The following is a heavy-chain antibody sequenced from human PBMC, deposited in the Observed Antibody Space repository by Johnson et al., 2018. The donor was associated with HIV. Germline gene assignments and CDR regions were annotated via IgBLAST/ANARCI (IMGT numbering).Heavy chain of an antibody. J-gene: IGHJ3*02. CDR3: ARGRIRQAYSGNYDDAFDI. D-gene: IGHD1-26*01. CDR1: GFTFDDYG. V-gene: IGHV3-20*04. CDR2: INWNGGST. Sequence: VQLVESGGGVVRPGGSLRLSCAASGFTFDDYGMSWVRQAPGKGLEWVSGINWNGGSTGYGDSVKGRFTISRDNSKKTLYMQMNSLRAEDTAVYYCARGRIRQAYSGNYDDAFDIWGQGTMVTVSS.